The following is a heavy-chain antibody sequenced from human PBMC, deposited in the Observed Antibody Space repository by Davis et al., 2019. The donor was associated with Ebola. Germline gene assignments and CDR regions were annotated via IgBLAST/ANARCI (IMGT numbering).Heavy chain of an antibody. CDR3: ATGPTTGTGEYYYYGMDV. V-gene: IGHV1-18*01. D-gene: IGHD1-1*01. CDR2: ISAYNGNT. J-gene: IGHJ6*02. Sequence: ASVKVSCKASGYTFTSYGISWVRQAPGQGLEWMGWISAYNGNTNYAQKLQGRVTMTTDTSTSTAYMELRSLRSEDTAVYYCATGPTTGTGEYYYYGMDVWGQGTTVTVSS. CDR1: GYTFTSYG.